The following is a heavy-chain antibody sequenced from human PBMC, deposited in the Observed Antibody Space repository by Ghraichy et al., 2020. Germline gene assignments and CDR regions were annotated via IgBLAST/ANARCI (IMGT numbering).Heavy chain of an antibody. D-gene: IGHD3-3*01. V-gene: IGHV3-49*03. CDR3: TSHRFLEWLLLGNFGFDP. J-gene: IGHJ5*02. Sequence: GGSLRLSCTASGFTFGDYAMSWFRQAPGKGLEWVGFIRSKAYGGTTEYAASVKGRFTISRDDSKSIAYLQMNSLKTEDTAVYYCTSHRFLEWLLLGNFGFDPWGQGTLVTVSS. CDR2: IRSKAYGGTT. CDR1: GFTFGDYA.